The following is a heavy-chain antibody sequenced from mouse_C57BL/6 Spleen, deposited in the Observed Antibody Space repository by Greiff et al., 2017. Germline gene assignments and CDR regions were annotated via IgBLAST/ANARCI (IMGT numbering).Heavy chain of an antibody. CDR1: GYTFTSYW. D-gene: IGHD1-1*01. CDR2: INPSNGGT. Sequence: QVQLKEPGTELVKPGASVKLSCKASGYTFTSYWMHWVKQRPGQGLEWIGNINPSNGGTNYNEKFKSKATLTVDKSSSTAYMQLSSLTSEDSAVYYCAIITTVVGGWYFDVWGTGTTVTVSS. CDR3: AIITTVVGGWYFDV. V-gene: IGHV1-53*01. J-gene: IGHJ1*03.